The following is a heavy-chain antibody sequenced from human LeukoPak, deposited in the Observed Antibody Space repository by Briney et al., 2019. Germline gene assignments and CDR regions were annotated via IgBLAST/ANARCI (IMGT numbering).Heavy chain of an antibody. CDR3: ARANTAMVPDAFDI. V-gene: IGHV1-2*02. Sequence: GASVKVSCKASGYTFTGYYMHWVRQAPGQGLEWMGWINPNSGGTNYAQKFQGRVTMTRDTSISTAYMELSRLRSDDTAVYYCARANTAMVPDAFDIWGQGTMVTVSS. J-gene: IGHJ3*02. D-gene: IGHD5-18*01. CDR2: INPNSGGT. CDR1: GYTFTGYY.